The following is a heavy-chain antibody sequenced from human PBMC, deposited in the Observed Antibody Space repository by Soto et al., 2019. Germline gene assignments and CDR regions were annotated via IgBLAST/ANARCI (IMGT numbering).Heavy chain of an antibody. V-gene: IGHV4-39*01. Sequence: SETLSLTCTVSGGSISSSSYYWGWIRQPPGKGLEWIGSIYYSGSTYYNPSLKSRVTISVDTSKNQFSLKLSSVTAADTAVYYCARQSRGLRSGSPSPLGIDYWGQGTLVTVSS. CDR3: ARQSRGLRSGSPSPLGIDY. J-gene: IGHJ4*02. CDR2: IYYSGST. D-gene: IGHD3-10*01. CDR1: GGSISSSSYY.